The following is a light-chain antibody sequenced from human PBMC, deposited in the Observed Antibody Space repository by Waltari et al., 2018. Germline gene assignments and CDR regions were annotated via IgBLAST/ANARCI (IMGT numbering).Light chain of an antibody. CDR3: QQSYSTSIT. CDR2: AAS. Sequence: AIRITQSPSSLSASTGDRVTITCRASQGISSYLAWYQQKPGKAPKFLIYAASTLQSGVPSRFSGSGSGTDFTLTISCLQSEDFASYYCQQSYSTSITFGGGTKVEIK. J-gene: IGKJ4*01. CDR1: QGISSY. V-gene: IGKV1-8*01.